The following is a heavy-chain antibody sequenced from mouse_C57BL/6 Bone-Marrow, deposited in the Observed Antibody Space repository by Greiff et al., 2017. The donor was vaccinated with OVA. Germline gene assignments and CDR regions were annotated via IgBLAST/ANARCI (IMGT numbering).Heavy chain of an antibody. D-gene: IGHD2-12*01. J-gene: IGHJ1*03. CDR3: ARDGYYSRYFDV. V-gene: IGHV1-55*01. Sequence: VQLQQPGAELVKPGASVKMSCKASGYTFTSYWITWVKQRPGQGLEWIGDIYPGSGSTNYNEKFKSKATLTVDTSSSTAYMQLSSLTSEDSAVYYCARDGYYSRYFDVWGTGTTVTVSS. CDR1: GYTFTSYW. CDR2: IYPGSGST.